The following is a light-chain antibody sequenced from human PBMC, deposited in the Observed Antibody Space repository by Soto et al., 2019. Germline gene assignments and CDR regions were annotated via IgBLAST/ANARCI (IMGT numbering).Light chain of an antibody. V-gene: IGLV1-44*01. CDR3: AAWDDSLNGVV. J-gene: IGLJ2*01. Sequence: QSVLTQPPSASGTPGQRVTISCFGSSSNIGSNTVNWYHQLPGTAPKLLIYSNNQRPSGVPDRFSGSKSGTSASLAISGLQSEDEADYYCAAWDDSLNGVVFGGGTKLTVL. CDR2: SNN. CDR1: SSNIGSNT.